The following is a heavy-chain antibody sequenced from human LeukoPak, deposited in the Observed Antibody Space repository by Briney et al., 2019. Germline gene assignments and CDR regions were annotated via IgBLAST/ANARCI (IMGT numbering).Heavy chain of an antibody. CDR2: IWYDGSNK. CDR3: ARDQEATVVTQFDY. V-gene: IGHV3-33*01. J-gene: IGHJ4*02. CDR1: GFTFSSYG. D-gene: IGHD4-23*01. Sequence: GGSLRLSCAASGFTFSSYGMHWVRQAPGKGLEWVAVIWYDGSNKYYADSVKGRFTISRDNSKNTLYLQMNSLRAEDTAVHYCARDQEATVVTQFDYWGQGTLVAVSS.